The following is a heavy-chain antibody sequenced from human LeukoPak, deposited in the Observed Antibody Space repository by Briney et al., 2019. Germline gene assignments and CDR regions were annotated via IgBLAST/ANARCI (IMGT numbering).Heavy chain of an antibody. CDR2: IYRSGST. CDR3: ARDLTGYFKFDF. D-gene: IGHD3-9*01. Sequence: SETLSLTCTVSGGPISNGGFYLNWIRQHPGKGLEWIGSIYRSGSTYYNPSLYNPSLKSRVIMSLDTSKNQFSLKLNSVTAADTAVYYCARDLTGYFKFDFWGQGTLVTVSS. CDR1: GGPISNGGFY. J-gene: IGHJ4*02. V-gene: IGHV4-31*03.